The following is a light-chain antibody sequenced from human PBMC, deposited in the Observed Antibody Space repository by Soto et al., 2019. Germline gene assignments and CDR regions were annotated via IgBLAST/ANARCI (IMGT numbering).Light chain of an antibody. CDR2: EGT. V-gene: IGLV2-23*03. CDR3: SSYAGVSSVL. CDR1: SSDIGSYNL. J-gene: IGLJ2*01. Sequence: QSALTQPASVSGSPGQSITMSCTGTSSDIGSYNLVSWYQQHPGKAPKLMIYEGTKRPSGVSNRFSGSKSGNTASLTISGLQAEDEADYYCSSYAGVSSVLFGGGTKVTVL.